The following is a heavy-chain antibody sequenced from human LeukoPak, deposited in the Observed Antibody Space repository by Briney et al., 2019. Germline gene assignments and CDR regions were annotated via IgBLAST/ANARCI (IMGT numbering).Heavy chain of an antibody. V-gene: IGHV1-2*02. CDR2: INPNSGGT. J-gene: IGHJ6*03. Sequence: ASVKVSCKASGYTFTGYYMHWVRQAPGQGLEWMGWINPNSGGTNYAQRFQGRVTMTRDTSISTAYMELSRLRSDDTAVYYCARSGVTTVAARLNYYMDVWGKGTTVTVSS. CDR3: ARSGVTTVAARLNYYMDV. CDR1: GYTFTGYY. D-gene: IGHD4-23*01.